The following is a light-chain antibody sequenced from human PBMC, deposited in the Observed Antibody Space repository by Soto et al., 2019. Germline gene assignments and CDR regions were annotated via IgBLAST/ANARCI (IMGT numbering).Light chain of an antibody. Sequence: QSVLTQPPSASGSPGQSVTLSCTGTSSDVGGYDYVSWYQQHPGKAPKLMIYEVTQRPTGVPDRFSGSKSGNTASLTVSGLQAEDEAAYYCSSYAGSNTLFGGGTKVTVL. CDR2: EVT. CDR1: SSDVGGYDY. V-gene: IGLV2-8*01. CDR3: SSYAGSNTL. J-gene: IGLJ2*01.